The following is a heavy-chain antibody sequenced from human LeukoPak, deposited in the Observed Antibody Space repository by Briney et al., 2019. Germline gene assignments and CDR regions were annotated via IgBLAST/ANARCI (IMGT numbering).Heavy chain of an antibody. J-gene: IGHJ4*02. V-gene: IGHV3-21*01. D-gene: IGHD2-15*01. CDR3: ARGSADIVVVVAATFDY. CDR2: ISSSSSYI. Sequence: PGGSLRLSCAASGFTFSSYSMNWVRQAPGKGLEWVSSISSSSSYIYYADSVKGRFTISRDNAKNSLYLQMNSLRAEDTAVYYCARGSADIVVVVAATFDYWGQGTLVTVSS. CDR1: GFTFSSYS.